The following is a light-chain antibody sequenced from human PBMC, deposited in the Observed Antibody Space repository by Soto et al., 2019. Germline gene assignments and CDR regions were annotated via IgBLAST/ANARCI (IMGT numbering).Light chain of an antibody. CDR2: NTN. CDR1: SGSVSTRNY. CDR3: LLYVCSGIHWV. Sequence: QTVVTQDPSFSVSPGGTVTLTCGLTSGSVSTRNYPSWYQQIPGQAPRTLIYNTNTRSSGVPDRFSGSILGNKAALTITGAQAEDESDYYCLLYVCSGIHWVFGGGTKLTVL. V-gene: IGLV8-61*01. J-gene: IGLJ3*02.